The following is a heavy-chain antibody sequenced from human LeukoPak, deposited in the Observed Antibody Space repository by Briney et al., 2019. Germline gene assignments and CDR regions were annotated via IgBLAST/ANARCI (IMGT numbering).Heavy chain of an antibody. CDR2: VNPKTGGT. CDR3: AREFSSKLEWLAYVTGDDAFDV. V-gene: IGHV1-2*02. CDR1: GYSFTGYH. D-gene: IGHD3-3*01. Sequence: GASVKVSCKAFGYSFTGYHLHWVRQAPRQGLEWMGWVNPKTGGTKYARKFQGRVTMTRDTSINTVNMELSRLTSDDTAVYYCAREFSSKLEWLAYVTGDDAFDVWGQGTMITVS. J-gene: IGHJ3*01.